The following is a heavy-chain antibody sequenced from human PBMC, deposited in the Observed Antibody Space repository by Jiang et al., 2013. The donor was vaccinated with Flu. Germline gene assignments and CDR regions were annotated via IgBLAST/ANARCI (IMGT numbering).Heavy chain of an antibody. Sequence: SGAEVKKPGASVKVSCKASGYSFTSYDINWVRQVPGQGLEWLGWTNHYSGKTGYAQKFKGRVTMTSNIATSTAYMELSGLRFDDTAIYYCARVPNGNWFESWGQGTLVTVSS. CDR2: TNHYSGKT. CDR1: GYSFTSYD. D-gene: IGHD1-1*01. V-gene: IGHV1-8*01. CDR3: ARVPNGNWFES. J-gene: IGHJ5*01.